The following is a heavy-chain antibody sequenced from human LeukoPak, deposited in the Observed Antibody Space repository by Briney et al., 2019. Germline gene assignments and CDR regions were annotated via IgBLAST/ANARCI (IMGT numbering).Heavy chain of an antibody. CDR2: IWYDGSDK. CDR1: GFTFSSYG. CDR3: ARVLGDSGWYLGWFDP. J-gene: IGHJ5*02. Sequence: SGGSLRLSCAASGFTFSSYGMHWVRQAPGKGLEWVAGIWYDGSDKYYADSVKGRFTISRDNSKNTLYLQMNSLRVEDTAVYYCARVLGDSGWYLGWFDPWGQGTLVTVSS. V-gene: IGHV3-33*01. D-gene: IGHD6-19*01.